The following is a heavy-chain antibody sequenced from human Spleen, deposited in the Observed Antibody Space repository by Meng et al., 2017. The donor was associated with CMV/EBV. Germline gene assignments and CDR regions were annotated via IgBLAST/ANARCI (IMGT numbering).Heavy chain of an antibody. V-gene: IGHV4-4*02. CDR1: GGSINSNNW. CDR2: IHHSGST. CDR3: ARVESTTWYIFLYD. J-gene: IGHJ4*02. Sequence: VSGGSINSNNWWSWVRQPPGKGLEWIGEIHHSGSTNYNPSLKSRVTILVDKSTHQFSLKLSSVTAADTAVYYCARVESTTWYIFLYDWGQGTLVTVSS. D-gene: IGHD6-13*01.